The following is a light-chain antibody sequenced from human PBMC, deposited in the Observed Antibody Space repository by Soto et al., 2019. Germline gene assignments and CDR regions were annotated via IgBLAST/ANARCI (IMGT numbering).Light chain of an antibody. CDR1: QSVFYSSNNKNY. CDR2: WAS. CDR3: QQYYSTPPLT. V-gene: IGKV4-1*01. Sequence: DIVMTQSPDSLAVSLGERATINCKSSQSVFYSSNNKNYLAWYQQKPGQPPKLLIYWASTRESGVPDRFSGSGSGTDFTLTISGLQAEDVAVYYCQQYYSTPPLTFGGGTKVEIK. J-gene: IGKJ4*01.